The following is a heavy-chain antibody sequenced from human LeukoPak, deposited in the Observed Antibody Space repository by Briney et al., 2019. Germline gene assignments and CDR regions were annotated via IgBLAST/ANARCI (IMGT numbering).Heavy chain of an antibody. CDR3: AIGRAAAGIHWFDP. CDR2: IYTSGST. J-gene: IGHJ5*02. D-gene: IGHD6-13*01. CDR1: GGSISSGGYY. V-gene: IGHV4-61*02. Sequence: SETLSLTCTVSGGSISSGGYYWSWIWQPAGKGLEWIGRIYTSGSTNYNPSLKSRVTMSVDTSKNQFSLQLSSVTAADTAAYYCAIGRAAAGIHWFDPWGQGTLVTVSS.